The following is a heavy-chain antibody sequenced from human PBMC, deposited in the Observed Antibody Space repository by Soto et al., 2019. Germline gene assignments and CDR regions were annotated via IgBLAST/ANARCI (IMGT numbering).Heavy chain of an antibody. CDR1: GGSIRSYY. Sequence: QVQLQQSGPGLVNPSETLSLTCTVSGGSIRSYYWSWIRQPAGKALEWIGRIYTSGTTNYNPSLKSRVTILLDTSKNQFSLDLSSVTDADTAVYYCAREGSSGFGMDVWGQGTTVTVSS. CDR3: AREGSSGFGMDV. V-gene: IGHV4-4*07. CDR2: IYTSGTT. J-gene: IGHJ6*02. D-gene: IGHD6-25*01.